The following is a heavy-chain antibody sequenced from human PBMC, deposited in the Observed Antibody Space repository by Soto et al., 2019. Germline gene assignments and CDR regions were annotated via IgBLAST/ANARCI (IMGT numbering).Heavy chain of an antibody. CDR3: ARLVRSLHFDY. D-gene: IGHD2-8*02. CDR2: IYYSGST. V-gene: IGHV4-59*01. CDR1: GGSISSYY. Sequence: SETLSLTCTVSGGSISSYYWSWIRQPPGKGLEWIGYIYYSGSTNYNPSLKSRVTISVDTSKNQFSLKLSSVTAADTAVYYCARLVRSLHFDYWGQGTPVTVSS. J-gene: IGHJ4*02.